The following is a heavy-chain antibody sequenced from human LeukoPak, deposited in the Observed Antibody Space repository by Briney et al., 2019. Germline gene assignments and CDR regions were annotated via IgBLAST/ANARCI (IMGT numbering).Heavy chain of an antibody. CDR2: IYYSGST. J-gene: IGHJ4*02. CDR3: ARPTVVTPFDY. CDR1: GFTFSDYY. Sequence: LRLSCAASGFTFSDYYMSWIRQAPGKGLEWIGYIYYSGSTNYNPSLKSRVTISVDTSKNQFSLKLSSVTAADTAVYYCARPTVVTPFDYWGQGTLVTVSS. V-gene: IGHV4-59*01. D-gene: IGHD4-23*01.